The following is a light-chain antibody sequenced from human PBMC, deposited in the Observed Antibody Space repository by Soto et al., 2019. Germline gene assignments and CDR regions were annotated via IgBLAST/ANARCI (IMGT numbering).Light chain of an antibody. CDR2: KAS. CDR1: QTISSW. Sequence: DIQMTQTPSTLSGSVGDRVTITCRASQTISSWLAWYQQKPGKAPKLLIYKASNLKSGVPSRFSGSGSGTEFTLTISSLQPDDFATYYCPHYNSYSEAFGQGAKVDI. V-gene: IGKV1-5*03. J-gene: IGKJ1*01. CDR3: PHYNSYSEA.